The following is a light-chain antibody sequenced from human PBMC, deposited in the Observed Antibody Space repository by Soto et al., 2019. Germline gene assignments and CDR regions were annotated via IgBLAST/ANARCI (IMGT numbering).Light chain of an antibody. V-gene: IGLV2-14*01. CDR2: EVR. CDR1: RSDVGGYNF. CDR3: SSYTSSATLEV. J-gene: IGLJ1*01. Sequence: QSALTQPASVSGSPGQSITISCTGTRSDVGGYNFVSWYQQFPGKAPKLMIYEVRNRRSGISNRFSGSKSGNTASLTISGLQAEDEADYYCSSYTSSATLEVFGTGTKLTVL.